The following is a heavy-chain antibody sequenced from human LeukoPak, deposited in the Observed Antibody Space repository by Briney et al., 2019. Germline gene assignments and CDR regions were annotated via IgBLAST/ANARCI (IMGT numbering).Heavy chain of an antibody. V-gene: IGHV3-7*01. Sequence: GGSLRLSCAASGFTFSSYNMNWVRQAPGKGLEWVANIKQDGSEKYYVDSVKGRFTISRDNAKNSLYLQMNSLRAEDTAVYYCARDIRLGELSLSYWGQGTLVTVSS. D-gene: IGHD3-16*02. CDR3: ARDIRLGELSLSY. J-gene: IGHJ4*02. CDR2: IKQDGSEK. CDR1: GFTFSSYN.